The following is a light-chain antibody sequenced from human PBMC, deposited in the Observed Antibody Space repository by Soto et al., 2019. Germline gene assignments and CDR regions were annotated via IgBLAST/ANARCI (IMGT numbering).Light chain of an antibody. J-gene: IGKJ5*01. CDR3: QQYTGPPTT. CDR2: GAS. Sequence: ENVLTPSPGTPSLSPGERGTLPRTASQSVSSNYLAWYQQKPGQAPRLLIYGASSRATGIPDRFSGSGSGTDFTLTITRLEPEDSAVYFCQQYTGPPTTFGQGTRLEIK. V-gene: IGKV3-20*01. CDR1: QSVSSNY.